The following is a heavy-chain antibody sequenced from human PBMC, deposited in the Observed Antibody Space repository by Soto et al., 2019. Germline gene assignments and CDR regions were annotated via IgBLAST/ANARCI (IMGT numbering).Heavy chain of an antibody. J-gene: IGHJ6*01. CDR2: ISYDGSNK. V-gene: IGHV3-30-3*01. CDR1: GFTFSSYA. D-gene: IGHD2-15*01. Sequence: QVQLVESGGGVVQPGRSLRLSCAASGFTFSSYAMHWVRQAPGKGLEWVAVISYDGSNKYYADSVKGRFTISRDNSKNMLYLLMNSLRAENTAFYCWASGRRWTSCPPYYYYGMDVW. CDR3: ASGRRWTSCPPYYYYGMDV.